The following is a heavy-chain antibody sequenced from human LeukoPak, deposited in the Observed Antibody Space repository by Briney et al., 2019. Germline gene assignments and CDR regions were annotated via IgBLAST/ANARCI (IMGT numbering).Heavy chain of an antibody. CDR2: VNCGNGHT. J-gene: IGHJ4*02. Sequence: ASVKVSCKASGYTFTNYAIHWVRQAPGQRLEWMGWVNCGNGHTKYSQKFQGRFTLTRDTSASTAYMELSSLRPEDTTVYYCARGLRSASGWYYLDHWGQGIVVTVSS. V-gene: IGHV1-3*01. D-gene: IGHD6-19*01. CDR3: ARGLRSASGWYYLDH. CDR1: GYTFTNYA.